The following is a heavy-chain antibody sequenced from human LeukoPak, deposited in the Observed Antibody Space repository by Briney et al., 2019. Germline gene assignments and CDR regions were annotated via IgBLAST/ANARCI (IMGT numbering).Heavy chain of an antibody. CDR2: IYHSGST. J-gene: IGHJ5*02. CDR1: GFTFTTYW. Sequence: GSLRLSCAASGFTFTTYWMHWVRQPPGKGLEWIGEIYHSGSTNYNPSLKSRVTISVDKSKNQFSLKLSSVTAADTAVYYCARDYGGNSGNWFDPWGQGTLVTVSS. V-gene: IGHV4-4*02. D-gene: IGHD4-23*01. CDR3: ARDYGGNSGNWFDP.